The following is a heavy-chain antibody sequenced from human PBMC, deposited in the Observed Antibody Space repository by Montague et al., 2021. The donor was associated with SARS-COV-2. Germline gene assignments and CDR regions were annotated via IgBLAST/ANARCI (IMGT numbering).Heavy chain of an antibody. CDR2: INHGGNT. CDR3: ARLRDGVVPSPILGIGPYLTYYYMDV. V-gene: IGHV4-34*01. Sequence: SETLSLTCAVHGGSFSGYYWNWIRQPPGKGLEWIGEINHGGNTNYNPSLKNRLTISVDTSKNQFSLKLTSVAATDTAVYYCARLRDGVVPSPILGIGPYLTYYYMDVWGKGTTVTVSS. J-gene: IGHJ6*03. CDR1: GGSFSGYY. D-gene: IGHD2-15*01.